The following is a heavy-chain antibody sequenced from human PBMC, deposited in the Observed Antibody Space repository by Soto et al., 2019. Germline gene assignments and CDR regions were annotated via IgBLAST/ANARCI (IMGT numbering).Heavy chain of an antibody. J-gene: IGHJ4*02. CDR3: ARDGAYCGGDCYSLFNLEY. Sequence: EVQLVESGGGLVQPGGSLRLSCAASGFTFSNYWMHWVRQAPGKGQVWVSRINTDESSTTYADSVKGRFTVSRDNAKNTLYLQMNSLRAEDTAVYYCARDGAYCGGDCYSLFNLEYWGQGTLVTVSS. CDR1: GFTFSNYW. V-gene: IGHV3-74*03. CDR2: INTDESST. D-gene: IGHD2-21*02.